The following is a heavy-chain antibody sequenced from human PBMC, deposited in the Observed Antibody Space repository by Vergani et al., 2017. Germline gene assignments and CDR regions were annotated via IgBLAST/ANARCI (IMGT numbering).Heavy chain of an antibody. V-gene: IGHV3-15*07. CDR3: TTDPRYCGDGSCYWLRDHHYYGMDV. J-gene: IGHJ6*02. CDR1: GFSFRNSW. CDR2: IKSTFDRWTT. D-gene: IGHD2-21*01. Sequence: EVQLVASGGGIVKPGGSLRLSCVASGFSFRNSWMNWVRRTPGKGLEWVGRIKSTFDRWTTDYAAAVKGRFTISRDDSKNTLFLQMNGLKTEDIGVYYCTTDPRYCGDGSCYWLRDHHYYGMDVWGQGTTVTVSS.